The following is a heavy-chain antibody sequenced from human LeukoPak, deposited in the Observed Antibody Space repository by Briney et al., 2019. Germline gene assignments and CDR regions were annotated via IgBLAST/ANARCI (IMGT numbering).Heavy chain of an antibody. Sequence: SETLSLTCAVYGGSFSDYFWSWIRQPPGKGLEWIGEINHSGSTNYNPSLKSRVTISVDTSKNQFSLKLSSVTAADTAVYYCARPRPDRNMVRGVIRQKGKQSPNYGMDVWGQGTTVTVSS. CDR2: INHSGST. V-gene: IGHV4-34*01. CDR1: GGSFSDYF. J-gene: IGHJ6*02. CDR3: ARPRPDRNMVRGVIRQKGKQSPNYGMDV. D-gene: IGHD3-10*01.